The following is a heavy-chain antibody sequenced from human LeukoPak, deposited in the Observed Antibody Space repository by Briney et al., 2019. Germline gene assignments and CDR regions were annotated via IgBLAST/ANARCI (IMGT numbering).Heavy chain of an antibody. J-gene: IGHJ4*02. D-gene: IGHD6-13*01. Sequence: ASVKVSCKASGYTFTSYGISWVRQAPGQGLEWMGWISAYNGNTNYAQKLQGRVTMTTDTSTSTAYMELRSLRSDDTAVYYCASAVEPIIAAAGQYDYWGQGTLVTVSS. CDR2: ISAYNGNT. CDR3: ASAVEPIIAAAGQYDY. CDR1: GYTFTSYG. V-gene: IGHV1-18*01.